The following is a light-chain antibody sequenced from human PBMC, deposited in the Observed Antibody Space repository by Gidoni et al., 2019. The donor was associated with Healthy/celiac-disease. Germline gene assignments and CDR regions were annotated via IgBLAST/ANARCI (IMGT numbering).Light chain of an antibody. CDR3: QQYYSPPRDT. V-gene: IGKV4-1*01. CDR2: WAS. Sequence: DIVMTQSPDSLAVSLGERATINCTSSQSVLYSSNNKNYLAWYQQRPGQPPKLLIYWASSRESGVPDRFSGSGSGTDFTLTISSLQAEDVAVYCCQQYYSPPRDTFGQGTKLEIK. CDR1: QSVLYSSNNKNY. J-gene: IGKJ2*01.